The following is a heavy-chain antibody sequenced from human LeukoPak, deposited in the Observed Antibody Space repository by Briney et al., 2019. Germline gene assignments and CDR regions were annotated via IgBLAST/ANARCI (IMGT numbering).Heavy chain of an antibody. D-gene: IGHD2-2*01. CDR2: IKQDGSEK. CDR1: GFTFSSYW. V-gene: IGHV3-7*01. Sequence: GGSLRLSCAASGFTFSSYWMSWVRQAPGKGLEWVANIKQDGSEKYYVDSVKGRFTISRDNAKNSLYLQMNSLRAEDTAVYYCARAGQYQFDAFDIWGPGTLVTVSS. CDR3: ARAGQYQFDAFDI. J-gene: IGHJ3*02.